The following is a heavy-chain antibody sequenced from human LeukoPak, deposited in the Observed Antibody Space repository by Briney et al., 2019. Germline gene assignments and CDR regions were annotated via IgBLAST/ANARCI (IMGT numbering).Heavy chain of an antibody. D-gene: IGHD3-3*01. CDR1: GGSFSGYY. CDR2: ISHSGST. V-gene: IGHV4-34*01. Sequence: PSETLSLTCAVYGGSFSGYYWSWIRQPPGKGLEWLGEISHSGSTNYNPSLKSRVTISVDTSKNQFSLKLSSVTAADTAVYYCARGGYDFWSGYYTGRFWFDPWGQGTLVTVSS. CDR3: ARGGYDFWSGYYTGRFWFDP. J-gene: IGHJ5*02.